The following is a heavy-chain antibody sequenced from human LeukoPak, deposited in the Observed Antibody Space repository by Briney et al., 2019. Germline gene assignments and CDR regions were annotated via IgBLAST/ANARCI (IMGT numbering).Heavy chain of an antibody. Sequence: GGSLRLSCAASGFTFSDYDMIWIRQAPGKGLEWVSYISTSGSTIYYADSVKGRFTISRDNPKNSLYLQIKSLRAEDTAGFYCARLPYYSGSSGLDYGRETTLVTVS. CDR2: ISTSGSTI. D-gene: IGHD3-22*01. V-gene: IGHV3-11*01. J-gene: IGHJ4*02. CDR1: GFTFSDYD. CDR3: ARLPYYSGSSGLDY.